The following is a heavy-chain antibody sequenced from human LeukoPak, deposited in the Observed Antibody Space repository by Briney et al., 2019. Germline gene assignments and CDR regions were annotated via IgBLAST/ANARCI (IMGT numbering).Heavy chain of an antibody. Sequence: GGSLRFSCAASGFTFDDYAMHWVRQAPGKGLEWVSGISWNSGSIGYADSVKGRFTISRDNAKNSLYLQMNSLRAEDTALYYCAKDFVGGGLATFDYWGQGTLVTVSS. J-gene: IGHJ4*02. CDR3: AKDFVGGGLATFDY. V-gene: IGHV3-9*01. D-gene: IGHD2-15*01. CDR1: GFTFDDYA. CDR2: ISWNSGSI.